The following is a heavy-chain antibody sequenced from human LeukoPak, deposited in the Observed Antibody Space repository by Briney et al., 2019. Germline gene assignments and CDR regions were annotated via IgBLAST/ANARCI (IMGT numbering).Heavy chain of an antibody. Sequence: GGSLRLSCAASRFTFNTDTMNWVRQAPGKGLEWLSSISSSSSSKYYADSVRGRFIISRDNAKKSLYLQMNSLRAEDTAVYYCVSGQYSSGGDAFDIWGQGTMVTVSS. CDR2: ISSSSSSK. CDR1: RFTFNTDT. CDR3: VSGQYSSGGDAFDI. D-gene: IGHD6-19*01. V-gene: IGHV3-21*01. J-gene: IGHJ3*02.